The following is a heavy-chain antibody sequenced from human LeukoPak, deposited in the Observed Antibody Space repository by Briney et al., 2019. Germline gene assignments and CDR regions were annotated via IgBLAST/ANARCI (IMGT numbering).Heavy chain of an antibody. CDR2: INAGNGNT. CDR3: ARVKVLLWFGELFDDAFDI. V-gene: IGHV1-3*01. CDR1: GYTFTSYA. Sequence: ASVKVSCKASGYTFTSYAMHWVRQAPGQRLEWMGWINAGNGNTKYSQKFQGRVTITRDTSASTAYMELCSLRSEDTAVYYCARVKVLLWFGELFDDAFDIWGQGTMVTVSS. D-gene: IGHD3-10*01. J-gene: IGHJ3*02.